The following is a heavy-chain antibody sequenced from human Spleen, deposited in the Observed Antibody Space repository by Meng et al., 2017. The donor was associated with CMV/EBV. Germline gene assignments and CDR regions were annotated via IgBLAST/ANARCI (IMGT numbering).Heavy chain of an antibody. J-gene: IGHJ6*02. CDR3: ARAAVVVPALYGMDV. CDR2: TYYRSKWYN. V-gene: IGHV6-1*01. D-gene: IGHD2-2*01. Sequence: LRLSCAISGDSVSSNSAAWNWIRQSPSRGLEWLGRTYYRSKWYNDYAVSVKSRITINPDTSKNQFSLQLNSVTPEDTAVYYCARAAVVVPALYGMDVWGQGTTVTVSS. CDR1: GDSVSSNSAA.